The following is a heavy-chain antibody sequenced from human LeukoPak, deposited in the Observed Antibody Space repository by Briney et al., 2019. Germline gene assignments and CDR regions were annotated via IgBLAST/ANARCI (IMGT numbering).Heavy chain of an antibody. J-gene: IGHJ3*01. CDR3: ARSPRGSGSSTLLGVAFDL. Sequence: SETLSLTCTVSGYSISSGYYWGWIRQAPGKGLEWIGTIYYSGTTYYNPSLKSRVTISVDTSKNQFPLKLTSVSAEDTAVYYCARSPRGSGSSTLLGVAFDLWGHGTKVTVSS. CDR2: IYYSGTT. V-gene: IGHV4-38-2*02. D-gene: IGHD3-10*01. CDR1: GYSISSGYY.